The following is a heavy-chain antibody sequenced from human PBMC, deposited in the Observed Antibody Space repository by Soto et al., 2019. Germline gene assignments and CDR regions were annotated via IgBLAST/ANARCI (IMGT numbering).Heavy chain of an antibody. Sequence: EVQLVESGGGLVQPGGSLRLSCAASGLIFSDYHMDWVRQAPGKGLEWVGHIRRKANSYTTEYAASVKGRFTISRDDSKNSLYLQINSLKSEDTAVYYCAMLGGWSGGSSGMDVWGQGTTVTVSS. CDR3: AMLGGWSGGSSGMDV. D-gene: IGHD6-19*01. CDR1: GLIFSDYH. CDR2: IRRKANSYTT. J-gene: IGHJ6*02. V-gene: IGHV3-72*01.